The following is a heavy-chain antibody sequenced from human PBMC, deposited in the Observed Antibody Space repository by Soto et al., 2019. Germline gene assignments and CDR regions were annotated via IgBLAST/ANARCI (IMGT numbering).Heavy chain of an antibody. CDR2: ISGSGGST. CDR1: GFTFSSYA. V-gene: IGHV3-23*01. Sequence: PGGSLRLSCAGSGFTFSSYAMSWVRQAPGKGLEWVSAISGSGGSTYYADSVKGRFTISRDNSKNTLYLQMNSLRAEDTAVYYCAKAPRSGLRYGMDVWGQGTTVTVSS. J-gene: IGHJ6*02. CDR3: AKAPRSGLRYGMDV. D-gene: IGHD3-22*01.